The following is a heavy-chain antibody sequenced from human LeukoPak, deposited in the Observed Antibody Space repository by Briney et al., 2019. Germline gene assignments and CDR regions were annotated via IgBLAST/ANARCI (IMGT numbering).Heavy chain of an antibody. CDR2: IYSGGST. CDR3: ARRGVAGTGIPNFDY. J-gene: IGHJ4*02. CDR1: GFTVSSNY. D-gene: IGHD6-19*01. V-gene: IGHV3-53*01. Sequence: GGSLRLSCAASGFTVSSNYMSWVRQAPGKGLEWVSVIYSGGSTYYADSVKGRFTISRDNAKNSLYLQMNSLRAEDTAVYYCARRGVAGTGIPNFDYWGRGTLVTVSS.